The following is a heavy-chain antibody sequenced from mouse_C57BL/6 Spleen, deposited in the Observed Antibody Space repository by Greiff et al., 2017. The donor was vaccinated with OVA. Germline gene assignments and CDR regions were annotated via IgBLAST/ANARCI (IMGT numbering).Heavy chain of an antibody. CDR2: ISYDGSN. CDR3: SLYGYYAMDY. J-gene: IGHJ4*01. Sequence: EVQLQQSGPGLVKPSQSLSLTCSVTGYSITSGYYWNWIRQFPGNKLEWMGYISYDGSNNYNPSLKNRISITRDTSKNQFFLKFNSVTTEDTATYYCSLYGYYAMDYWGQGTSVTVSS. V-gene: IGHV3-6*01. CDR1: GYSITSGYY. D-gene: IGHD1-1*02.